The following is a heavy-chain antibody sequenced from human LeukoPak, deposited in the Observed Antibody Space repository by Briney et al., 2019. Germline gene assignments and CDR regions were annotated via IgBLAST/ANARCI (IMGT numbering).Heavy chain of an antibody. Sequence: SETLSLTCTVSGYSISSGYYWGWIRQPPGKGLEWIGSIYHSGSTYYNPSLKSRVTISVDTSKNQFSLKLSSVTAADTAVYYCASNYYYGSGSFYYWGQGTLVTVSS. CDR3: ASNYYYGSGSFYY. CDR2: IYHSGST. CDR1: GYSISSGYY. V-gene: IGHV4-38-2*02. D-gene: IGHD3-10*01. J-gene: IGHJ4*02.